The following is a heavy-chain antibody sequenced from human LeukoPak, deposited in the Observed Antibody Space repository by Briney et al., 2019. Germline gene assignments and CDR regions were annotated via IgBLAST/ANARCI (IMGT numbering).Heavy chain of an antibody. CDR1: AYSISDGWV. CDR3: SRLSHVAGAPKVSWFDP. J-gene: IGHJ5*02. CDR2: IYRSGTT. D-gene: IGHD1-26*01. V-gene: IGHV4-38-2*02. Sequence: SETLSLTCTVSAYSISDGWVWGMIRQPPGKGLEWIGSIYRSGTTYYNPSLKSRVTMSVDTSNNQFSLKLTSVTAADTPMYYCSRLSHVAGAPKVSWFDPWGQGTLVTVSS.